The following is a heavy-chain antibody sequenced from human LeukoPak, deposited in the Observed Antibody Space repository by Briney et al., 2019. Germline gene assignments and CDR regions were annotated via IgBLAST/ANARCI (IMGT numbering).Heavy chain of an antibody. CDR2: VNPDGRTT. V-gene: IGHV3-74*01. J-gene: IGHJ4*02. D-gene: IGHD6-13*01. CDR1: GFTFSSYW. CDR3: ARVRGYSSSLPLDY. Sequence: GGSLRLSCAASGFTFSSYWMHWVRQVPGKGLVWVSHVNPDGRTTSYADSVKGRFTISRDNSKNTLYLQMGSLRAEDMAVYYCARVRGYSSSLPLDYWGQGTLVTVSS.